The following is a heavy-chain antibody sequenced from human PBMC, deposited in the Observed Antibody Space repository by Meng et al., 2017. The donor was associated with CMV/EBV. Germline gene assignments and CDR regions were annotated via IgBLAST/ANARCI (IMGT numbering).Heavy chain of an antibody. CDR1: GYTFTSYG. Sequence: ASVKVSCKASGYTFTSYGISWVRQAPGQGLEWMGWISAYNGNTNYAQKLKGRVTMTTDTSTSTAYMELRSLRSDDTAVYYCAREAAEADAFDIWGQGTMVTVSS. V-gene: IGHV1-18*01. CDR3: AREAAEADAFDI. CDR2: ISAYNGNT. D-gene: IGHD6-13*01. J-gene: IGHJ3*02.